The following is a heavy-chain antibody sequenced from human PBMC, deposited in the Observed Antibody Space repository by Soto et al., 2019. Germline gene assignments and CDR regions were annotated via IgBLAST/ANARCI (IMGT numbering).Heavy chain of an antibody. CDR1: GGSISSSSYY. J-gene: IGHJ6*02. CDR3: HGYSHYYYYGMDV. CDR2: IYYSGST. V-gene: IGHV4-39*01. D-gene: IGHD6-25*01. Sequence: SETLSLTCTVSGGSISSSSYYWGWIRQPPGKGLEWIGSIYYSGSTYYNPSLKSRVTISVDTSKNQFSLKLSSVTAADTAVYYCHGYSHYYYYGMDVWGQGTTVS.